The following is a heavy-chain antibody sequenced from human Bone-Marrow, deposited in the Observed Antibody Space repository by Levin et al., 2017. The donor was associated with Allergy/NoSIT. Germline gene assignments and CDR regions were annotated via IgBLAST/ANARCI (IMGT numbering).Heavy chain of an antibody. D-gene: IGHD1-7*01. J-gene: IGHJ6*03. CDR2: ITHSGSA. V-gene: IGHV4-34*01. Sequence: SETLSLTCAVYGESFSGYYWTWIRQPPGKGLEWIGEITHSGSANYNPSLKSRATISVDPSKNQFSLKLTSVTAADTAVYYCARAKRELDLKYYYYFYYMDVWGKGTAVTVSS. CDR3: ARAKRELDLKYYYYFYYMDV. CDR1: GESFSGYY.